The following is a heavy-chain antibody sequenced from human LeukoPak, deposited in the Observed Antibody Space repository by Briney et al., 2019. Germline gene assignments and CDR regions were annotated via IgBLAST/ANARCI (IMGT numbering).Heavy chain of an antibody. CDR2: ISYDGSNK. D-gene: IGHD4-17*01. Sequence: GGSLRLSCAASGFTFSSYGMHWVRQAPGKGLERVAVISYDGSNKYYADSVKGRFTISRDNSKNTLYLQMNSLRAEDTAVYYCATDGGYGDYVFDYWGQGTLVTVSS. CDR3: ATDGGYGDYVFDY. J-gene: IGHJ4*02. V-gene: IGHV3-30*03. CDR1: GFTFSSYG.